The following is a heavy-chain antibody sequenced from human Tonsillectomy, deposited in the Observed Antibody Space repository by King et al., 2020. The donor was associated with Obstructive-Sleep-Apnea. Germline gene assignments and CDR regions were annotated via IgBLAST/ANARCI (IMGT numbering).Heavy chain of an antibody. D-gene: IGHD6-19*01. Sequence: QLQESGPGLVKPSETLSLTCTVSGGSISSSSYYWGWIRQPPGKGLEWIGSIYYSGSPYYNPSLKSRVTISVDTSKNQFSLKLSSVTAADTAVYYCARSAGWGHWYFDLWGRGTLVTVSS. J-gene: IGHJ2*01. V-gene: IGHV4-39*07. CDR1: GGSISSSSYY. CDR2: IYYSGSP. CDR3: ARSAGWGHWYFDL.